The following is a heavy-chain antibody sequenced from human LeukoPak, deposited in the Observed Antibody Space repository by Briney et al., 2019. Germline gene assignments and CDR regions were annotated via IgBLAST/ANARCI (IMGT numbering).Heavy chain of an antibody. J-gene: IGHJ4*02. D-gene: IGHD4-17*01. Sequence: GGSLEPSCAASGFTFSSYWMSWFRQAPGKGREWLANIKQDGSEKYYVDSVKGRFTISRDNAKNSLYLQMNSLRAEDTAVYYCARDYGDFPFDYWGQGTLVTVSS. CDR2: IKQDGSEK. CDR1: GFTFSSYW. CDR3: ARDYGDFPFDY. V-gene: IGHV3-7*01.